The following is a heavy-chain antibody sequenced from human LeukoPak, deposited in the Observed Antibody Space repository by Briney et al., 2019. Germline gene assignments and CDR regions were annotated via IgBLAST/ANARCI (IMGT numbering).Heavy chain of an antibody. V-gene: IGHV3-15*01. CDR1: GFTFSEAW. Sequence: PGGSLRLSCAASGFTFSEAWMSWVRQAPGKGLEWVGHIKSKVDRETTDYAAPVKGRFTISRDDSKNTLYLQMNSLKTEDTAVYYCTTEAPWYSSGRGWSDYWGQGTLVTVSS. D-gene: IGHD6-19*01. J-gene: IGHJ4*02. CDR2: IKSKVDRETT. CDR3: TTEAPWYSSGRGWSDY.